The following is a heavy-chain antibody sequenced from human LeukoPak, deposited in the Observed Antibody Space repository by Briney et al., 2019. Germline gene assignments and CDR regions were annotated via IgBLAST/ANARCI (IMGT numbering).Heavy chain of an antibody. V-gene: IGHV3-30*18. J-gene: IGHJ4*02. CDR3: AKRPSDYGDYVSYFDY. CDR2: ISDDGRRK. Sequence: GGSLRLSCAASGSSFISYGMHWVRQAPGKGLEWVGVISDDGRRKDYADSVKGRFTIFRDNSKDTLYLQMNSLRAEDTAVYYCAKRPSDYGDYVSYFDYWGQGTLVTVSS. D-gene: IGHD4-17*01. CDR1: GSSFISYG.